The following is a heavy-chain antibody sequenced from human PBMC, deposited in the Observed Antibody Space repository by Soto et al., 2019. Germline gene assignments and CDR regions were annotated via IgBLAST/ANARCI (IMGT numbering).Heavy chain of an antibody. CDR2: IIPIFGTA. CDR1: GGTFSSYA. CDR3: ARDLGLYGGNSDGWFDP. V-gene: IGHV1-69*13. J-gene: IGHJ5*02. Sequence: SVKVSCKASGGTFSSYAISWVRQAPGQGLEWMGGIIPIFGTANYAQKFQGRVTITADESTSTAYMELSSLRSEDTAVYYCARDLGLYGGNSDGWFDPRGQGTLVTSPQ. D-gene: IGHD2-21*02.